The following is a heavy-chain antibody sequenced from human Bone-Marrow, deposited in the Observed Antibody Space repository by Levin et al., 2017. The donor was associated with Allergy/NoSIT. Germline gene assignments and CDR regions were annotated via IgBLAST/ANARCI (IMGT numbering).Heavy chain of an antibody. Sequence: GGSLRLSCAASGFTFSSYAMSWVRQAPGKGLEWVSAISGSGGSTYYADSVKGRFTISRDNSKNTLYLQMNSLRAEDTAVYYCAKVSAPLIVVVPAANRNWFDPWGQGTLVTVSS. J-gene: IGHJ5*02. CDR3: AKVSAPLIVVVPAANRNWFDP. CDR2: ISGSGGST. D-gene: IGHD2-2*01. V-gene: IGHV3-23*01. CDR1: GFTFSSYA.